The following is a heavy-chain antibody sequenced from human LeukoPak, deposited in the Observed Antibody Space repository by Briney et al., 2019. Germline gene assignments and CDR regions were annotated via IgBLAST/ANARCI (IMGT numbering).Heavy chain of an antibody. CDR1: GGSISSYY. CDR2: IYYSGST. J-gene: IGHJ4*02. V-gene: IGHV4-59*08. Sequence: SETLSLTCTVSGGSISSYYWSWIRQPPGKGLEWIGYIYYSGSTNYNPSLKSRVIISVDTSKNQFSLKLSSVTAADTAVYYCASSSMIVVVRAFDYWGQGTLVTVSS. D-gene: IGHD3-22*01. CDR3: ASSSMIVVVRAFDY.